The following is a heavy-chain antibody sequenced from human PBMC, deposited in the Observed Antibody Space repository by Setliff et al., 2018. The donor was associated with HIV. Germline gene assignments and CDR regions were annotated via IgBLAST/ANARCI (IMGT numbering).Heavy chain of an antibody. CDR1: GYSFTSFG. D-gene: IGHD3-3*01. CDR2: MSDYNRNT. V-gene: IGHV1-18*01. CDR3: AREYEFWCGYLNYFDY. Sequence: GASVNVSCKASGYSFTSFGISWVRQAPGQGLEWVGWMSDYNRNTEHAEKFRGRVTLTKDISTSTAYLELRSLRLDDTAVYYCAREYEFWCGYLNYFDYWGQGSLVTVSS. J-gene: IGHJ4*02.